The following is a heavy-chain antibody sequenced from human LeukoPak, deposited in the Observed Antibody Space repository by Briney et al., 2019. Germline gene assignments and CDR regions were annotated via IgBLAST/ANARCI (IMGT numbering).Heavy chain of an antibody. CDR2: ISYDGSNK. J-gene: IGHJ4*02. CDR1: GFTFGSYA. V-gene: IGHV3-30-3*01. CDR3: ARAGRDTRYSSGWSTPFDY. Sequence: GGSLRLSCAASGFTFGSYAMHWVRQAPGKGLEWVAVISYDGSNKYYADSVKGRFTISRDNSKNTLYLQMNSLRAEDTAVYYCARAGRDTRYSSGWSTPFDYWGQGTLVTVSS. D-gene: IGHD6-19*01.